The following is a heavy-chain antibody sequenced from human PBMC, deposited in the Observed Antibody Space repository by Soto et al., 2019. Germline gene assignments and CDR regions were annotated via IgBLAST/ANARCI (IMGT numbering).Heavy chain of an antibody. Sequence: NYWVGRVLQMTRKGLEWMGIIYPGDSDTRYSPSFQGQVTISADKSISTAYLQWSSLKASDTAMYYCARHPIVVVPAAMGPPAFDIWGQGTMVTVSS. J-gene: IGHJ3*02. CDR3: ARHPIVVVPAAMGPPAFDI. D-gene: IGHD2-2*01. CDR2: IYPGDSDT. CDR1: NYW. V-gene: IGHV5-51*01.